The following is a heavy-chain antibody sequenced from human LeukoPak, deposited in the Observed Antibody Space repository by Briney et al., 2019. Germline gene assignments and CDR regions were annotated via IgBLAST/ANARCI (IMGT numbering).Heavy chain of an antibody. Sequence: GESLKISCKGSGYSFTSYWIGWVRQMPGKGLERMGIIYPGDSDTRYSPSFQGQVTISADKSISTAYLQWSSLKASDTAMYYCARQAGSSGWYHYYYGMDVWGQGTTVTVSS. CDR3: ARQAGSSGWYHYYYGMDV. CDR1: GYSFTSYW. CDR2: IYPGDSDT. D-gene: IGHD6-19*01. J-gene: IGHJ6*02. V-gene: IGHV5-51*01.